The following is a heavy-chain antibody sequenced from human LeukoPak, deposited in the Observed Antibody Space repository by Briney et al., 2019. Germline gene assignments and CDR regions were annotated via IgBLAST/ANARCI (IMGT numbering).Heavy chain of an antibody. V-gene: IGHV3-74*01. CDR1: GFTFSSYW. J-gene: IGHJ3*02. Sequence: PGGSLRLSCAASGFTFSSYWMHWVRQAPGKGLVWVSRINSDGSSTSYADSVKGRFTISRDNSKNTLYLQMGSLRAEDMAVYYCARLPVDAFDIWGQGTMVTVSS. CDR2: INSDGSST. D-gene: IGHD1-14*01. CDR3: ARLPVDAFDI.